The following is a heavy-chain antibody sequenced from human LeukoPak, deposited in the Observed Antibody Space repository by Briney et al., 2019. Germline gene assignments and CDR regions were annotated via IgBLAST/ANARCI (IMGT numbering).Heavy chain of an antibody. V-gene: IGHV4-39*07. CDR3: ARDTHFSSSSGYFYYYTNV. CDR1: GGSVSGSGYY. J-gene: IGHJ6*03. D-gene: IGHD6-6*01. Sequence: ASETLSLTCTVSGGSVSGSGYYWGWIRQPPGKGLEWIGNFFYSGSTYYNPSLNSRVTISLDMSKNQFSLKLSSVTAADTAVYYCARDTHFSSSSGYFYYYTNVWGKGTTVTVSS. CDR2: FFYSGST.